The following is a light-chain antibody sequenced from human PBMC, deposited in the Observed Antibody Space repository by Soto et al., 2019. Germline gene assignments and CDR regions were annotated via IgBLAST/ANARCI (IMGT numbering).Light chain of an antibody. Sequence: EIVLTQSPGTLSLSPGERATLSCRASQSVSSTYLAWYQQKLGQAPRLLIYGASSRATGIPDRFSGSGSGTDFTLTISRLEPEDFAVYYCQQFGRSLLTFGGGTKVEIK. CDR1: QSVSSTY. CDR3: QQFGRSLLT. V-gene: IGKV3-20*01. J-gene: IGKJ4*01. CDR2: GAS.